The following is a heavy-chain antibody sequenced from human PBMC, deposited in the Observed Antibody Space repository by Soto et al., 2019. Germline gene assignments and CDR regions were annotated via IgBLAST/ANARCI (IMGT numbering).Heavy chain of an antibody. CDR3: ARLYSSSWYARVPQDNYYYYGMDV. Sequence: SETLSLTCTVSGGSITNTPYYWGWVRQPPGKGLEWIGSIHHTGTTYYTPSLKSRATISVDTSKNQFSLKLSSVTAADTAVYYCARLYSSSWYARVPQDNYYYYGMDVWGQGTTVTVSS. J-gene: IGHJ6*02. V-gene: IGHV4-39*01. CDR2: IHHTGTT. D-gene: IGHD6-13*01. CDR1: GGSITNTPYY.